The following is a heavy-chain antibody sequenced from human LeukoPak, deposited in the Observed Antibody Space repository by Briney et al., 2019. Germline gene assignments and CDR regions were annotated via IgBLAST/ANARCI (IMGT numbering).Heavy chain of an antibody. CDR3: ARDREWYFDL. D-gene: IGHD1-26*01. J-gene: IGHJ2*01. V-gene: IGHV3-30-3*01. Sequence: GGSLRLSCAASGFTFSSYAMHWVRQAPGKGLEWVAVISYDGCNKYYADSVKGRFTISRDNSKNTLYLQMNSLRAEDTAVYYCARDREWYFDLWGRGTLVTVSS. CDR1: GFTFSSYA. CDR2: ISYDGCNK.